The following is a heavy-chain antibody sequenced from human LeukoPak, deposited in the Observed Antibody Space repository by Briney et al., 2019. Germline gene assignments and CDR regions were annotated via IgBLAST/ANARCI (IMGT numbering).Heavy chain of an antibody. J-gene: IGHJ2*01. CDR2: IYHSGST. Sequence: SGTLSLTCAVSGGSISSSNWWSWVRQPPGKGLEWIGEIYHSGSTNYNPSLKSRVTVSVDKSKNQFSLKLSSVTAADTAVYYCARGYGDYVYWYFDLWGRGTLVTVSS. CDR1: GGSISSSNW. D-gene: IGHD4-17*01. V-gene: IGHV4-4*02. CDR3: ARGYGDYVYWYFDL.